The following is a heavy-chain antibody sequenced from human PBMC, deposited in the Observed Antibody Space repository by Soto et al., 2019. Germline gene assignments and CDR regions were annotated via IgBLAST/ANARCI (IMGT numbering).Heavy chain of an antibody. V-gene: IGHV3-30*18. J-gene: IGHJ6*02. CDR2: ISYDGSNK. Sequence: GGSLRLSCAASGFTFSSYGMHWVRQAPGKGLEWVAVISYDGSNKYYADSVKGRFTISRDNSKNTLYLQMNSLRAEDTAVYYCAKAPTSRGALGYCSGGSCYTPGPYYYYGMDVWGQGTTVTVSS. CDR1: GFTFSSYG. D-gene: IGHD2-15*01. CDR3: AKAPTSRGALGYCSGGSCYTPGPYYYYGMDV.